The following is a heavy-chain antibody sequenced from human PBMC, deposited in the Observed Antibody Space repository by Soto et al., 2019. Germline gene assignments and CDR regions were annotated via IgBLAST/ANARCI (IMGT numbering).Heavy chain of an antibody. J-gene: IGHJ4*02. Sequence: QVQLGQSGAGVKEAGSSVKVLCQASGSTFSSYAISWVRQAPGQGLEWMGGIIPIFGTANYAQKFQGRGTITADESTSTAYMELSSLRSEDTAVYYCARPSGIAAAGTGDYFDYWGQGTLVTVSS. D-gene: IGHD6-13*01. CDR3: ARPSGIAAAGTGDYFDY. CDR1: GSTFSSYA. V-gene: IGHV1-69*01. CDR2: IIPIFGTA.